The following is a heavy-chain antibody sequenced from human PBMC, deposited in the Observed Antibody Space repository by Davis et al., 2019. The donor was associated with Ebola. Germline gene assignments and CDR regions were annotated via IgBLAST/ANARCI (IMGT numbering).Heavy chain of an antibody. CDR2: IYPGDSDT. D-gene: IGHD6-13*01. J-gene: IGHJ2*01. CDR3: AKLPLEEVAAAGPDYWYFDL. CDR1: GYSFTSYW. Sequence: GESLKISCKGSGYSFTSYWIGWVRQLPGKGLEWMGIIYPGDSDTRYSPSFQGQVTISADKSISTAYLQWSSLKASDTAMYYCAKLPLEEVAAAGPDYWYFDLWGRGTLVTVSS. V-gene: IGHV5-51*01.